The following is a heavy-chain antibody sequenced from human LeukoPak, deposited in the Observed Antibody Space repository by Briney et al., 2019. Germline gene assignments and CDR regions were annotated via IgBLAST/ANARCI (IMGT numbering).Heavy chain of an antibody. CDR1: GFTFSKYW. CDR3: ATEQSLAPPPDS. CDR2: INTDGTVT. V-gene: IGHV3-74*01. J-gene: IGHJ5*01. Sequence: PGGSLRLSCAASGFTFSKYWMLWVRQAPGKGLESVSRINTDGTVTTYADSVKGRFTVSRDNADNTMFLQMNSVRDEDTAVYYCATEQSLAPPPDSSGHGIPVTVSS. D-gene: IGHD6-19*01.